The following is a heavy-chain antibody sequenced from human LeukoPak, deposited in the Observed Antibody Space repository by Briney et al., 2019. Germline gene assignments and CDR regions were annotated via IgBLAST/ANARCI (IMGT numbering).Heavy chain of an antibody. Sequence: GRSLRLSCAASGYTFTDHGMHRVRQAPGKGLEWVANIWFDGSQEYYADTVKGRFTISRDISKSTLCLQMNSLRDEDTAVYYCARDWYGSGSYYNVNLDYWGQGTLVTVSS. CDR1: GYTFTDHG. D-gene: IGHD3-10*01. CDR2: IWFDGSQE. CDR3: ARDWYGSGSYYNVNLDY. J-gene: IGHJ4*02. V-gene: IGHV3-33*01.